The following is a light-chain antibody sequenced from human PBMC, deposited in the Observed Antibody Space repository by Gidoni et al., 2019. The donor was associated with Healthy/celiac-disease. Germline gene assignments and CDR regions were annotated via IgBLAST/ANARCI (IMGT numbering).Light chain of an antibody. Sequence: MVLTQSPATQSLSPGARATHSCRPSQRVSSYLAWYQPKPGHAPRLLIYDASHRATGIPARFSGSGSVIDFTLTIRSLEPEDFAVYYCQQRSNWLFGGGTKVEIK. CDR2: DAS. J-gene: IGKJ4*01. CDR1: QRVSSY. CDR3: QQRSNWL. V-gene: IGKV3-11*01.